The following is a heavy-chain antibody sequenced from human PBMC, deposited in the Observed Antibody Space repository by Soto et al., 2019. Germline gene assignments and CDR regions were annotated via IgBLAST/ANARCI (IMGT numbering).Heavy chain of an antibody. V-gene: IGHV4-59*01. CDR2: LYNSGST. CDR1: GGSIRSYY. Sequence: QVRLQESGPGLVKPSETLSLTCTVSGGSIRSYYWSWIRQAPGKGLEWIRYLYNSGSTVYNPSLKSRVTISVDTSKNQCSLKLNSVTAADTAVYYCARDLWGYCGTDCYPLDVWGQGTPVTVSS. J-gene: IGHJ6*02. CDR3: ARDLWGYCGTDCYPLDV. D-gene: IGHD2-21*02.